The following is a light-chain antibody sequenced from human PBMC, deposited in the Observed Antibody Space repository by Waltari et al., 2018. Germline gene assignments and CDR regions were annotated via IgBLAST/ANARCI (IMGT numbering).Light chain of an antibody. Sequence: VLTQSPGTLSLSPGEGATLSCRASQSVGRSLVWYQQRPGRAPRLLIYGASSRATGIPDRFTGSGSGTDFSLTISRLEPEDFAVYYCQMYVRLPVTFGQGTKVEI. CDR3: QMYVRLPVT. J-gene: IGKJ1*01. V-gene: IGKV3-20*01. CDR1: QSVGRS. CDR2: GAS.